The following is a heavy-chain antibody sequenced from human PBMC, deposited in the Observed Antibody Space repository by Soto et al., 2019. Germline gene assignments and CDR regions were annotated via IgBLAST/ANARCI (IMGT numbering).Heavy chain of an antibody. V-gene: IGHV2-5*02. J-gene: IGHJ5*02. D-gene: IGHD2-15*01. CDR2: IYWDDDK. Sequence: QITLKESGPPLVKPTETLTLTCTFSGFSLTTRAGGVGWIRQPPGTALEWLALIYWDDDKRYSPSLESRLTVTKDTSKHQVVLTITNMDPVDTATYCFAHNVIYCPPTDCLTWFDPWGQGTLVTVSS. CDR1: GFSLTTRAGG. CDR3: AHNVIYCPPTDCLTWFDP.